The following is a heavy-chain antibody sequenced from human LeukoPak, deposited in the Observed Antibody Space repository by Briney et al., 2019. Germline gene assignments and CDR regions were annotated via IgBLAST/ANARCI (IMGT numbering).Heavy chain of an antibody. Sequence: GGSLRLSCAASGFTFSSYGMHWVRQAPGKGLEWVAVISYDGSNKYYADSVKGRFTISRDNSKNTLYLQMNSLRAEDTAVYYCAKSQGGCSSTSCPYYGMDVWGQGTTVTVSS. D-gene: IGHD2-2*01. J-gene: IGHJ6*02. CDR3: AKSQGGCSSTSCPYYGMDV. V-gene: IGHV3-30*18. CDR2: ISYDGSNK. CDR1: GFTFSSYG.